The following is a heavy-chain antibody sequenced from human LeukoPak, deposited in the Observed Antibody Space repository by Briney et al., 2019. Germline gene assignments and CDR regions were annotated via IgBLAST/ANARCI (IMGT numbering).Heavy chain of an antibody. CDR3: ASAYYFQAHAFDI. D-gene: IGHD3-10*01. CDR1: GFTFSSYG. Sequence: PGRSLRPSCAASGFTFSSYGMHWVRQAPGKGLEWVAVISYDGSNKYYADSVKGRFTISRDNSKNTLYLQMNSLRAEDTAVYFCASAYYFQAHAFDIWGQGTMVTVSS. V-gene: IGHV3-30*03. J-gene: IGHJ3*02. CDR2: ISYDGSNK.